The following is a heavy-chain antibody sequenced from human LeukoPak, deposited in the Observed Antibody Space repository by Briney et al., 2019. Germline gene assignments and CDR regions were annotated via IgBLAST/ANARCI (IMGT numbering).Heavy chain of an antibody. CDR3: ATSLAGDYYDSSGYSH. CDR1: GGTFSSYA. J-gene: IGHJ4*02. V-gene: IGHV1-69*05. Sequence: SVKVSCKASGGTFSSYAISWVRQAPGQGLEWMGRIIPIFGTANYAQKFQGRVTITTDEPTSTAYMELSSLRSEDTAVYYCATSLAGDYYDSSGYSHWGQGTLVTVSS. D-gene: IGHD3-22*01. CDR2: IIPIFGTA.